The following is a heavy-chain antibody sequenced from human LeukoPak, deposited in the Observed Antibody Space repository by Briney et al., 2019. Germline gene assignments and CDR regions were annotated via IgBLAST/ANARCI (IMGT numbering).Heavy chain of an antibody. Sequence: PGGSLRLSCAASGFTFNSYSMNWVRQAPGKGLEWVSLISYNGANSYYADSVKGRFTISRDNSRNTLSLQMNNLRVEDTAIYYCAKDIQLSTWGLGTMVTVSS. CDR1: GFTFNSYS. V-gene: IGHV3-23*01. J-gene: IGHJ3*01. CDR2: ISYNGANS. CDR3: AKDIQLST. D-gene: IGHD5-24*01.